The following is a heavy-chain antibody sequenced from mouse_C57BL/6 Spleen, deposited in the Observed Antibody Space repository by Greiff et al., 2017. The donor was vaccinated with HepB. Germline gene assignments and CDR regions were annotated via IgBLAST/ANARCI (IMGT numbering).Heavy chain of an antibody. V-gene: IGHV1-26*01. CDR1: GYTFTDYY. CDR3: ARGGRDYYGTADY. CDR2: INPNNGGT. J-gene: IGHJ4*01. D-gene: IGHD1-1*01. Sequence: VQLQQSGPELVKPGASVKISCKASGYTFTDYYMNWVKQSHGKSLEWIGDINPNNGGTSYNQKFKGKATLTVDKSSSTAYMELRSLTSEDSAVYYCARGGRDYYGTADYWGQGTSVTVSS.